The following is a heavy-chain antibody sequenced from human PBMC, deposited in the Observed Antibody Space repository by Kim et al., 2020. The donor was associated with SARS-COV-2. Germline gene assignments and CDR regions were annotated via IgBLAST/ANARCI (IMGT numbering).Heavy chain of an antibody. CDR2: IYHSGST. CDR1: GGSISSSNW. CDR3: ARDASYYYGSGSYYETQQYGMDV. Sequence: SETLSLTCAVSGGSISSSNWWSWVRQPPGKGLEWIGEIYHSGSTNYNPSLKSRVTISVDKSKNQFSLKLSSVTAADTAVYYCARDASYYYGSGSYYETQQYGMDVWGQGTTVTVSS. D-gene: IGHD3-10*01. J-gene: IGHJ6*02. V-gene: IGHV4-4*02.